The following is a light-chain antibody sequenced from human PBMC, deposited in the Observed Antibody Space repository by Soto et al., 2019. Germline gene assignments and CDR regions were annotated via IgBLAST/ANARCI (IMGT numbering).Light chain of an antibody. V-gene: IGLV2-14*01. CDR3: SSYTSSSTVV. Sequence: QSALTQPASVSGSPGQSITISCTGTSSDVGRYNYVSWYQQHPGKAPKLMIYDVSNRPSGVSNRFSGSKSGNTASLTISGLEVEDEADYYCSSYTSSSTVVFGGGTKLTVL. CDR1: SSDVGRYNY. CDR2: DVS. J-gene: IGLJ2*01.